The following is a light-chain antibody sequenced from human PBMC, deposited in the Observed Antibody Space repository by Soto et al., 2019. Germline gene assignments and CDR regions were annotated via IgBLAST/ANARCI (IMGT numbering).Light chain of an antibody. J-gene: IGKJ5*01. Sequence: EIVLTQSPGMLSLSPGERATLSCRASQSVSSTYLAWYQQKPGQAPRLLIYDASRRATGIPDRFSGSGSGTDFTLTISRLEPEDFAVYYCQQYGNSLPITFGQGTRLEIK. CDR1: QSVSSTY. V-gene: IGKV3-20*01. CDR2: DAS. CDR3: QQYGNSLPIT.